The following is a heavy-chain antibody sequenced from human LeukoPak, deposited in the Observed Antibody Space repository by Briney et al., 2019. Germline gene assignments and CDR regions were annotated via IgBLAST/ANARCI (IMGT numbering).Heavy chain of an antibody. Sequence: GGSLRLSCAASGFTFSSYSMNWVRQAPGKGLEWVSSISSSSSYIYYADSVKGRFTISRDNAKNSLYLQMNSLRAEDTAVYYCARDDCSGGSCAFDYRGQGTLVTVSS. CDR1: GFTFSSYS. D-gene: IGHD2-15*01. V-gene: IGHV3-21*01. CDR3: ARDDCSGGSCAFDY. J-gene: IGHJ4*02. CDR2: ISSSSSYI.